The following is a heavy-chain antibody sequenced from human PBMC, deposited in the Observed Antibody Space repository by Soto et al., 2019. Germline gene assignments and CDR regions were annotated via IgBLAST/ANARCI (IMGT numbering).Heavy chain of an antibody. CDR3: ARMGAGYCVSISCKPWPSMGCGMDV. J-gene: IGHJ6*02. D-gene: IGHD2-2*01. Sequence: GSLILSCAASGFTFSTYTMNWVRQAPGKGLEWVSSISDSSSYIYYADSLKGRFTISRDNAKNSLYLQMNGLRAEDTAVYYCARMGAGYCVSISCKPWPSMGCGMDVWGQGTTVTVSS. CDR1: GFTFSTYT. CDR2: ISDSSSYI. V-gene: IGHV3-21*01.